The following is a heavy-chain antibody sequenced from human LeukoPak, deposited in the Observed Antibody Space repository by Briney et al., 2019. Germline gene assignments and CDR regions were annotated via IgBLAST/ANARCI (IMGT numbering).Heavy chain of an antibody. D-gene: IGHD3-10*01. V-gene: IGHV4-4*02. CDR2: IYHSGTT. CDR3: ARSSFGSGTSNGFDY. CDR1: GTSISLSNW. Sequence: SGTLSLTCAVSGTSISLSNWWTWVRQPPGKGLEWIGEIYHSGTTNYNPSLKSRVTISLDKSRNQFSLNLNSVSAADTAVYYCARSSFGSGTSNGFDYWAQGTLVTASS. J-gene: IGHJ4*02.